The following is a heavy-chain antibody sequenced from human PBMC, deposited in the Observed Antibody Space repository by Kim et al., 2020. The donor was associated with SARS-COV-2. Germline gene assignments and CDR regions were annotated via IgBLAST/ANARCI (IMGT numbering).Heavy chain of an antibody. V-gene: IGHV4-59*08. CDR1: GGSISSYY. Sequence: SETLSLTCTVSGGSISSYYWSWIRQPPGKGLEWIGYICYSGSTNYNPSLKSRVTISVDTSKNQFSLKLRSVTTADTAVYYCARRGLGYCSGGSCYSGFDYWGQGTLVTVSS. D-gene: IGHD2-15*01. CDR2: ICYSGST. CDR3: ARRGLGYCSGGSCYSGFDY. J-gene: IGHJ4*02.